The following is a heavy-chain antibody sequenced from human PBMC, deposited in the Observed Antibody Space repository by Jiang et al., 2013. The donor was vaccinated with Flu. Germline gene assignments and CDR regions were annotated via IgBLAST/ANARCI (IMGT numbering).Heavy chain of an antibody. V-gene: IGHV5-10-1*01. D-gene: IGHD6-19*01. CDR3: ARHSTGSIAVAGTVTRGWFDP. J-gene: IGHJ5*02. CDR1: GYSFTSYW. CDR2: IDPSDSYT. Sequence: PGESLRISCKGSGYSFTSYWISWVRQMPGKGLEWMGRIDPSDSYTNYSPSFQGHVTISADKSISTAYLQWSSLKASDTAMYYCARHSTGSIAVAGTVTRGWFDPWGQGTLVTVSS.